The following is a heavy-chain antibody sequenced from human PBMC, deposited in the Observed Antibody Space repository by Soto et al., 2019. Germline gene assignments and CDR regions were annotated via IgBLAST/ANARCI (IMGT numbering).Heavy chain of an antibody. Sequence: SETLSLTCAVYGGSFSGYYWSWIRQPPGKGLEWIGEINHSGSTNYNPSLKSRVTISVDTSKNQFSLKLSSVTAADTAVYYCATANEDYVWGSYRSPLDYWGQGTLVTVSS. J-gene: IGHJ4*02. V-gene: IGHV4-34*01. D-gene: IGHD3-16*02. CDR1: GGSFSGYY. CDR3: ATANEDYVWGSYRSPLDY. CDR2: INHSGST.